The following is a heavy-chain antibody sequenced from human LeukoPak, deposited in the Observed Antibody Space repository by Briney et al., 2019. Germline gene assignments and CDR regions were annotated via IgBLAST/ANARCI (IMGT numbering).Heavy chain of an antibody. CDR2: INHSGST. J-gene: IGHJ6*02. D-gene: IGHD6-13*01. Sequence: SETLSLTCAVYGGSFSGYYWSWIRQPPGKGLEWIEEINHSGSTNYNPSLKSRVTISVDTSKNQFSLKLSSVTAADTAVYYCARGPYSSSWYVYYYGMDVWGQGTTVTVSS. CDR3: ARGPYSSSWYVYYYGMDV. V-gene: IGHV4-34*01. CDR1: GGSFSGYY.